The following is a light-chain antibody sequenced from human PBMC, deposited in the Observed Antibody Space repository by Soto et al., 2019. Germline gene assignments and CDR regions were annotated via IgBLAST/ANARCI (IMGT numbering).Light chain of an antibody. CDR2: DNT. CDR3: QSYDSSLSGSV. Sequence: QSVLTQSPSVSGAPGQRVTISCTGRSSNIGAGYDVHWYQQLPGTAPKLLIYDNTNRPSGVPDRFSGSKSGTSASLAITGLQGEDEAEYYCQSYDSSLSGSVFGGGTQLTVL. CDR1: SSNIGAGYD. J-gene: IGLJ7*01. V-gene: IGLV1-40*01.